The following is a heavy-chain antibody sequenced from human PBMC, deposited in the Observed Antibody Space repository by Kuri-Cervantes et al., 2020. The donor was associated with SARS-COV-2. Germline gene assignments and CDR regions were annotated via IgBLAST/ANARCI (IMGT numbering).Heavy chain of an antibody. J-gene: IGHJ4*02. CDR2: ISSSGSTI. CDR3: ATPTPEYGGNSGGWVF. D-gene: IGHD4-23*01. V-gene: IGHV3-11*04. CDR1: GFTFSDYY. Sequence: GGSLRLSCAASGFTFSDYYMSWIRQAPGKGLEWVSYISSSGSTIYYADSVKGRFTISRDNAKNSLYLQMNSLRAEDTAVYYCATPTPEYGGNSGGWVFWGQGTLVTVSS.